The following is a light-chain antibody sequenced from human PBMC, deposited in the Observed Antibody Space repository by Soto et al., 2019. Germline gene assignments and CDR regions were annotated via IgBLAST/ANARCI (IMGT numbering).Light chain of an antibody. J-gene: IGKJ1*01. CDR2: KAS. V-gene: IGKV1-5*03. CDR1: QSISSW. Sequence: DIQMTQSPSTLSASVGDRVTITCRASQSISSWLAWYQQKPGKAPKLLIYKASSLESGVPSRFSARGSGTEFTLSISSLQPDDFATYYCQQYSSYWTFGQGTKVDI. CDR3: QQYSSYWT.